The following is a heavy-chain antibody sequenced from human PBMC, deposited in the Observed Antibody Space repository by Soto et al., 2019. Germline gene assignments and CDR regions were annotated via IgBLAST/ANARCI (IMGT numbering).Heavy chain of an antibody. J-gene: IGHJ4*02. CDR1: GFTFSSYG. CDR2: IWYDGSNK. V-gene: IGHV3-33*01. D-gene: IGHD1-26*01. CDR3: ARDREVGATKEFDY. Sequence: GGSLRLSCAASGFTFSSYGMHWVRQAPGKGLEWVAVIWYDGSNKYYADTVKGRFTISRDNSKNTLYLQMNSLRAEDTAVYYCARDREVGATKEFDYWGQGTLVTVSS.